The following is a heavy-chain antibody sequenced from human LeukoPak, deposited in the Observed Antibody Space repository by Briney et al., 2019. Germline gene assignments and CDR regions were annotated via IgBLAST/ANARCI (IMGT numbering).Heavy chain of an antibody. J-gene: IGHJ4*02. CDR1: GYSFTSYW. V-gene: IGHV5-51*01. Sequence: KPGESLKISCKGSGYSFTSYWIAWVRQMPGKGLEWMGIIYPGDSDARYSPSFQGQVTISADKSISTAYLQWSSLEASDTAMYYCARQGSTSSWYKLDYWGQGTLVTVSS. CDR3: ARQGSTSSWYKLDY. D-gene: IGHD6-13*01. CDR2: IYPGDSDA.